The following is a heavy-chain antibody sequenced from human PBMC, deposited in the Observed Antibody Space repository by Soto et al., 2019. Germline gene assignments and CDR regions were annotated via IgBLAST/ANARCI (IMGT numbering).Heavy chain of an antibody. J-gene: IGHJ3*02. CDR3: ARDSLGDDAFDI. V-gene: IGHV4-30-2*01. CDR1: GGSISSGGYS. CDR2: IYHSGST. Sequence: QLQLQESGSGLVKPSQTLSLTCAVSGGSISSGGYSWSWIRQPPGKGLEWIGYIYHSGSTYYNPSLKGGATISEDRSKNQFPLKLSSVTAGNTAVYYCARDSLGDDAFDIWGQGTMVTVSS.